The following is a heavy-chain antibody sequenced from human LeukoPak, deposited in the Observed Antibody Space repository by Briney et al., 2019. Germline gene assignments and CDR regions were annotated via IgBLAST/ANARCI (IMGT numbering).Heavy chain of an antibody. CDR1: GYTFINYD. J-gene: IGHJ5*02. D-gene: IGHD2-2*01. CDR2: MNPNSGNT. V-gene: IGHV1-8*01. Sequence: ASVKVSCKASGYTFINYDINWVRQATGQGLEWMGWMNPNSGNTGYAHKFQGRVTMTRDASISSAYMELNSLRSEDTAVYYCARTVCDSTSCYWNWFDPWGQGTPVTVSS. CDR3: ARTVCDSTSCYWNWFDP.